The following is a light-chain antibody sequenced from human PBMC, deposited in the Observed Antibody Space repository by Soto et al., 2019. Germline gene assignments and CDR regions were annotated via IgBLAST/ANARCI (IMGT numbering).Light chain of an antibody. CDR3: QQLTSFPIP. V-gene: IGKV1-9*01. J-gene: IGKJ3*01. CDR1: QGIANF. CDR2: GAS. Sequence: IQLTQSPSSLSASVGDRVTISCRASQGIANFLAWYQQKPGKAPKLLIYGASTLQSGVPSRFIGRGSGTDFTLPISSLKPEDFATYYCQQLTSFPIPFGPGTKVDIK.